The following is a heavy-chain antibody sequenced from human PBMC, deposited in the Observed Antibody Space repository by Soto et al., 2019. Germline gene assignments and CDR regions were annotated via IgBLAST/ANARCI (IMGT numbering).Heavy chain of an antibody. D-gene: IGHD3-16*01. CDR1: GGSFSGYF. CDR3: ARWGNY. Sequence: QVQLQQLGAGLLKPSETLSLTCAVSGGSFSGYFWGWIRQPPGKGLEWIGEINRSGGTNYNPSLKSRATISVDTSKNHFSLNLRSVTAADTAVYYCARWGNYWGQGILVTVSS. J-gene: IGHJ4*02. CDR2: INRSGGT. V-gene: IGHV4-34*01.